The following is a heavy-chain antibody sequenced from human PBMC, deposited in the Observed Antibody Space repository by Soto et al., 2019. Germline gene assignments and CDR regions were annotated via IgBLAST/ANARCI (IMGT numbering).Heavy chain of an antibody. CDR2: INHSGST. CDR1: GGSFSGYY. CDR3: ARGARLQWLAPSVRFDP. Sequence: SETLSLTCAVYGGSFSGYYWSWIRQPPGKGLEWIGEINHSGSTNYNPSLKSRVTISVDTSKNQFSLKLSSVTAADTAVYYCARGARLQWLAPSVRFDPRGQGTLVTVSS. D-gene: IGHD6-19*01. V-gene: IGHV4-34*01. J-gene: IGHJ5*02.